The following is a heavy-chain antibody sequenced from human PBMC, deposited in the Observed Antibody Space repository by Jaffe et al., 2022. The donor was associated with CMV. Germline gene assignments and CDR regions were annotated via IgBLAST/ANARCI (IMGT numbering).Heavy chain of an antibody. CDR1: GFTFSSYA. V-gene: IGHV3-23*04. Sequence: EVQLVESGGGLVQPGGSLRLSCAASGFTFSSYAMSWVRQAPGKGLEWVSAISGSGGSTYYADSVKGRFTISRDNSKNTLYLQMNSLRAEDTAVYYCAKDRGPWCGGDCLPAWYFDLWGRGTLVTVSS. J-gene: IGHJ2*01. D-gene: IGHD2-21*02. CDR3: AKDRGPWCGGDCLPAWYFDL. CDR2: ISGSGGST.